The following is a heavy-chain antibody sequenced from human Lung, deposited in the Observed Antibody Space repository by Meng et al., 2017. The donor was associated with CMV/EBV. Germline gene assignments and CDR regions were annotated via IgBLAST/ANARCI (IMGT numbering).Heavy chain of an antibody. CDR2: IRHSGDIT. CDR3: ARQYSSSYYSDY. J-gene: IGHJ4*02. Sequence: SXTXSLXCGIYGGSLSGYYWSWIRQTPGKGLEWIGEIRHSGDITNYNPSLKSRVTISIDTSKKQFSLKLSAVTAADTAVYYCARQYSSSYYSDYWGQGMLVTVSS. CDR1: GGSLSGYY. D-gene: IGHD6-6*01. V-gene: IGHV4-34*01.